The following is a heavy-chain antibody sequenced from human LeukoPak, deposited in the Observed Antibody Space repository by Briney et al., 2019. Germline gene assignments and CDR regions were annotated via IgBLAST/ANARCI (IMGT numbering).Heavy chain of an antibody. Sequence: SETLSLTCAVYGGSFSGYYWSWIRQPPGKGLEWIGEINHSGSTNYNPSLKSRVTISVDTSKNQFSPKLSSVTAADTAVYYCARMRATRNWFDPWGQGTLVTVSS. CDR3: ARMRATRNWFDP. V-gene: IGHV4-34*01. CDR1: GGSFSGYY. D-gene: IGHD5-24*01. J-gene: IGHJ5*02. CDR2: INHSGST.